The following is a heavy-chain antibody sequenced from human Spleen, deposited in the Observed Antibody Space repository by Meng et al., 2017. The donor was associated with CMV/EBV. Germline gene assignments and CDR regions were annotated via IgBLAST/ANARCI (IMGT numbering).Heavy chain of an antibody. Sequence: SETLSLTCTVSGGSISSNSYYWGWIRQPPGKGLEWIGSIYYSGSTYYNPSLKSRVTISVDTSKNQFSLKLSSVTAADTAVYYCARGPLTLGAFDIWGQGTMVTVSS. D-gene: IGHD4/OR15-4a*01. CDR1: GGSISSNSYY. CDR3: ARGPLTLGAFDI. CDR2: IYYSGST. J-gene: IGHJ3*02. V-gene: IGHV4-39*07.